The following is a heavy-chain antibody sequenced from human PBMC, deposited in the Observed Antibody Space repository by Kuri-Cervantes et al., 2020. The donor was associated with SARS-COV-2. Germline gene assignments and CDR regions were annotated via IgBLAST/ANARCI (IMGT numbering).Heavy chain of an antibody. CDR1: GGSISSSSYY. V-gene: IGHV4-39*07. Sequence: SETLSLTCTVSGGSISSSSYYWGWIRQPPGKGLEWIGSIYYSGSTYYNPSLRSRVTISVDTSKNQFSLKLSSVTAADTAVYYCARGQQQWLRKGWFDPWGQGTLVTVSS. D-gene: IGHD6-19*01. CDR3: ARGQQQWLRKGWFDP. CDR2: IYYSGST. J-gene: IGHJ5*02.